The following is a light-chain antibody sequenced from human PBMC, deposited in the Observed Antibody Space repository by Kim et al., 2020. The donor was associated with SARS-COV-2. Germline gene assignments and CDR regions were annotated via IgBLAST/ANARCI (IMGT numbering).Light chain of an antibody. Sequence: QSFTISCTGTSSGGGGSNSVSCYQHRPGKAPKLMIYEVSKRPSGVPDRFSGSKSGNTASLTVSGLQAEDEADYYCSSYAGRNNLVFGGGTQLTVL. CDR3: SSYAGRNNLV. CDR1: SSGGGGSNS. V-gene: IGLV2-8*01. CDR2: EVS. J-gene: IGLJ2*01.